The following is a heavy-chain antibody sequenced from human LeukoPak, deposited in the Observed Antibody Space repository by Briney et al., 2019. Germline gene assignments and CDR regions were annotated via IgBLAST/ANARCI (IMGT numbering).Heavy chain of an antibody. V-gene: IGHV4-59*08. CDR3: ARHERSLRLRLGEFRP. D-gene: IGHD3-16*01. CDR2: IYYSGST. CDR1: GGSISSYY. J-gene: IGHJ5*02. Sequence: SATLSLTCTVSGGSISSYYWSWIRQPPGKGLEWLGYIYYSGSTNYNPSLKSRVTISVDTSKNQFSLKLSSVTAADTAVYYCARHERSLRLRLGEFRPWGQGTLVTVSS.